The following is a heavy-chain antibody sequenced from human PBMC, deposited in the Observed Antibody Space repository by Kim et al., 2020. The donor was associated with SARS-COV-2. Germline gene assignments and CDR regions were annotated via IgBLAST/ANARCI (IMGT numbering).Heavy chain of an antibody. CDR2: ISGSGAET. V-gene: IGHV3-23*01. CDR1: GFTFSTYG. Sequence: GGSLRLSCAVSGFTFSTYGMTWVRQAPGKGLEWVSSISGSGAETSYGDSVKGRFTISRDNSRNTVYLYMNSLRAEDTAVHYCLKGGVRGVIIADFDFWG. J-gene: IGHJ4*01. D-gene: IGHD3-10*01. CDR3: LKGGVRGVIIADFDF.